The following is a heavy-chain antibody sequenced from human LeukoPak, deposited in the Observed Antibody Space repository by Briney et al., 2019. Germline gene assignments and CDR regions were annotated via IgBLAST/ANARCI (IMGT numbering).Heavy chain of an antibody. J-gene: IGHJ4*02. D-gene: IGHD3-10*01. CDR3: ARGRSLGELFD. Sequence: SETLSLTCTVSGGSISIYYWNWIRQPPGKGLEWIGYISNSGSTNYNPSLKSRVTISGDTSKSQFSLKLSSVSAADTAVYHCARGRSLGELFDRGQGTLVTVSS. CDR2: ISNSGST. CDR1: GGSISIYY. V-gene: IGHV4-59*01.